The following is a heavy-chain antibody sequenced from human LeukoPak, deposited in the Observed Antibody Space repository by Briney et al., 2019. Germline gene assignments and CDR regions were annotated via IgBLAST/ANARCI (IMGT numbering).Heavy chain of an antibody. CDR1: GYTFTSYD. V-gene: IGHV1-8*03. CDR2: MNPNSGNT. J-gene: IGHJ5*02. D-gene: IGHD6-6*01. Sequence: ASVKVSCKASGYTFTSYDINWVRQATGQGLEWMGWMNPNSGNTGYAQKFQGRVTITRNISISTAYMELSSLRSEDTAVYYCARGEYSYNWFDPWGQGTLVSVSS. CDR3: ARGEYSYNWFDP.